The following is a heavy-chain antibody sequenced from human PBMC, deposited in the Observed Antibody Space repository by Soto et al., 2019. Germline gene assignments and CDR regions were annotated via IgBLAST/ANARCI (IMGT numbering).Heavy chain of an antibody. V-gene: IGHV1-8*01. D-gene: IGHD3-16*02. Sequence: QVQLVQSGAEVKKPGASVKVSCKASGYTFTSYDINWVRQATGQGLEWMGWMNPNSGNTGYAQKFQGRVTMTRNTYISTAYMELSSLRSEDTAVYYCARGRYDYVWGSYRYPFDYWGQGTLVTVSS. J-gene: IGHJ4*02. CDR3: ARGRYDYVWGSYRYPFDY. CDR2: MNPNSGNT. CDR1: GYTFTSYD.